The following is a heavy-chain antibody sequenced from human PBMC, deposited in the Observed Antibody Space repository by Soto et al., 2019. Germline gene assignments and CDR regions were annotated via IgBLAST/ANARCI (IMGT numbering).Heavy chain of an antibody. CDR2: IGTAGDT. J-gene: IGHJ4*02. CDR3: ARAYYDSSGYSHFDY. Sequence: VGSLRLSCAASGFTFSSYDMHWVRQATGKGLEWVSAIGTAGDTYYPGSVKGRFTISRENAKNSLYLQMNSLRAGDTAVYYCARAYYDSSGYSHFDYWGQGTLVTVSS. CDR1: GFTFSSYD. D-gene: IGHD3-22*01. V-gene: IGHV3-13*01.